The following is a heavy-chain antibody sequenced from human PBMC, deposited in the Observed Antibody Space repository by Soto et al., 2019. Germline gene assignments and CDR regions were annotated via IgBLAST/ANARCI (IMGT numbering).Heavy chain of an antibody. CDR2: IYYIGST. J-gene: IGHJ5*02. V-gene: IGHV4-59*01. Sequence: QVQLQESGPGRVKASETLSLTCTVSGGSMSNYYCSWIRQPPGRGLEGIGYIYYIGSTNYNPSLKSRVTMSVDTSRNQLSLNLTSVTAADTAVYYCARGYSPALGAPWARVNWFDPWGQGTLVTVSS. CDR3: ARGYSPALGAPWARVNWFDP. D-gene: IGHD1-26*01. CDR1: GGSMSNYY.